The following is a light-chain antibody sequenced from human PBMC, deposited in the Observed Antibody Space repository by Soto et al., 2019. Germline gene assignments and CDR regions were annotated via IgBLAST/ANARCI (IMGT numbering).Light chain of an antibody. Sequence: QSVLTQPPSASGTPGQRVTISCSGSSSNIGSNYVYGYQQLPGTAPELLIYRNNQRPSGVPDRFSGSKSGTSASLAISGLRSEDEADYYCAAWDDSLSGLYVFGTGTKLTVL. CDR1: SSNIGSNY. CDR2: RNN. CDR3: AAWDDSLSGLYV. V-gene: IGLV1-47*01. J-gene: IGLJ1*01.